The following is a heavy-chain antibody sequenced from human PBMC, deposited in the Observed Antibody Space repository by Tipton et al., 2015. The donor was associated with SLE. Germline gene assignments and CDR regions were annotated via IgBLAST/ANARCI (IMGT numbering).Heavy chain of an antibody. CDR2: IYYREGT. CDR3: ARRGVGATYWYFDL. V-gene: IGHV4-61*05. D-gene: IGHD1-26*01. Sequence: TLSLTCTVSGGSISSSSYYWGWIRQPPGEGLEWIGYIYYREGTNYSPSLKSRVTISLDASKNQLSLKLSSVTAADTAVYYCARRGVGATYWYFDLWGRGTLVTVSS. CDR1: GGSISSSSYY. J-gene: IGHJ2*01.